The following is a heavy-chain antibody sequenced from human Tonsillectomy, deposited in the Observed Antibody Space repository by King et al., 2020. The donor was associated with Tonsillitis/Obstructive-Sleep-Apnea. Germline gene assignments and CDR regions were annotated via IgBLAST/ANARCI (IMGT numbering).Heavy chain of an antibody. CDR2: IWYDGSNK. Sequence: VQLVESGGGVVQPGRSLRLSCAASGFTFSSYGMHWVRQAPGKGLERVAVIWYDGSNKYNADSVKGRFTISRDNSKNTLFLQMNSLRAEDTAVYYCARGPGGWYFDLWGRGTLVTVSS. CDR1: GFTFSSYG. V-gene: IGHV3-33*01. D-gene: IGHD2-15*01. CDR3: ARGPGGWYFDL. J-gene: IGHJ2*01.